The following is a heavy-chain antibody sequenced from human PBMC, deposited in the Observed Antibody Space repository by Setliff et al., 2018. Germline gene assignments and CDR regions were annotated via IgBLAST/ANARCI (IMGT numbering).Heavy chain of an antibody. D-gene: IGHD2-15*01. CDR1: GFTFSSSA. CDR3: AKDLLPTVYYFDY. Sequence: PGGSLRLSCAASGFTFSSSAMNWVRQAPGKGLEWVSAISYSGGSTYYADSVKGRFTISRDNSKNTLYLQMNSLRAEDTAVYYCAKDLLPTVYYFDYWGPGTLVTVSS. V-gene: IGHV3-23*01. CDR2: ISYSGGST. J-gene: IGHJ4*02.